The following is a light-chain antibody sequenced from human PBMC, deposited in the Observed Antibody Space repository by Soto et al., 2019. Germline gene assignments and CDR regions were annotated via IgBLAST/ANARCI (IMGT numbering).Light chain of an antibody. Sequence: QSALTQPASVSGSPGQSITISCTGTSSDVGGYNYVSWYRQYPGKAPKLMIYEVSNRPSGVSNRFSGSKSDNTASLTISGLRAEDEADYYCSSYTRSNTLVFGGGTKLTVL. J-gene: IGLJ2*01. CDR3: SSYTRSNTLV. V-gene: IGLV2-14*01. CDR1: SSDVGGYNY. CDR2: EVS.